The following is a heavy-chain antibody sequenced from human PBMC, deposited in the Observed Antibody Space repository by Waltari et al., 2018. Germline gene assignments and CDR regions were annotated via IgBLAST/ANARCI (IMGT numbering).Heavy chain of an antibody. Sequence: QVQLQESGPGLVKPSETLSLTCHVSGGPISRYPWDRFRPPPGKGLEWIGYMYYSGSTNYNPALKSRVTISGDTSKNQFSLKLSSVTAADTAGYYCARARRQWLVRGLWYFDLWGRGTLVTVSS. V-gene: IGHV4-59*01. CDR2: MYYSGST. CDR1: GGPISRYP. CDR3: ARARRQWLVRGLWYFDL. D-gene: IGHD6-19*01. J-gene: IGHJ2*01.